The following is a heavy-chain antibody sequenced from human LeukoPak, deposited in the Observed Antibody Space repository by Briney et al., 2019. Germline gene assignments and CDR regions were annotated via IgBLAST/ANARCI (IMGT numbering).Heavy chain of an antibody. CDR3: AKDEGQLAPARKAGAFDI. D-gene: IGHD6-13*01. CDR1: GFTFSSYA. CDR2: ISGSGGST. J-gene: IGHJ3*02. Sequence: GGALRLSCAASGFTFSSYAMSWVRQAPGKGLEWVSAISGSGGSTYYADSVKGRFTISRDNSKNTPYLQMNSLRAEDTAVYYCAKDEGQLAPARKAGAFDIWGQGTMVTVSS. V-gene: IGHV3-23*01.